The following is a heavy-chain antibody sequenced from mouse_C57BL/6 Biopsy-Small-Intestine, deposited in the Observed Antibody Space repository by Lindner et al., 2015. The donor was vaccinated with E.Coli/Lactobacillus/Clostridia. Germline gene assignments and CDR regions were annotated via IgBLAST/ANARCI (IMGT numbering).Heavy chain of an antibody. V-gene: IGHV1-34*02. Sequence: VQLQESGPELVKPGDSVRMSCKASGYTFTDYYLDWVKQSHGKSLEWIGYVSPHDIDYNQNFKGKATLTVDESSSTAYMELHSLTSEDSAVYFCARRAYYSMFDYWGQGTTLTVSS. CDR3: ARRAYYSMFDY. D-gene: IGHD2-5*01. CDR2: VSPHDI. CDR1: GYTFTDYY. J-gene: IGHJ2*01.